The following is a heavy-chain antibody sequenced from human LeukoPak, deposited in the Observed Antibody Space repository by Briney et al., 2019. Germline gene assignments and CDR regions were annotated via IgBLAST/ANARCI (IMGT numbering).Heavy chain of an antibody. D-gene: IGHD2-2*01. Sequence: ASVKVSCKASGYTFTGYYMHWVRQAPGQGLEWMGWINPNSGGTNYAQKFQGRVTMTRDTPISTAYMELSRLRSDDTAVYYCARDLFGIVVVPAAMGYWGQGTLVTVSS. CDR1: GYTFTGYY. CDR3: ARDLFGIVVVPAAMGY. V-gene: IGHV1-2*02. J-gene: IGHJ4*02. CDR2: INPNSGGT.